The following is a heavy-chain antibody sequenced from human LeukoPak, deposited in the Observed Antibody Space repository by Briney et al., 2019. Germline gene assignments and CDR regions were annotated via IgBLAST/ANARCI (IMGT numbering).Heavy chain of an antibody. D-gene: IGHD2-15*01. CDR2: IYYSGST. J-gene: IGHJ6*02. CDR3: ARLTGSFDCSGGSCYYYYYGMDV. V-gene: IGHV4-59*08. Sequence: SETLSLTCTVSGGSISSYYWSWIRQPPGKGLEWIGYIYYSGSTNYNPSLKSRVTISVDTSKNQFSLKQSSVTAADTAVYYCARLTGSFDCSGGSCYYYYYGMDVWGQGTTVTVSS. CDR1: GGSISSYY.